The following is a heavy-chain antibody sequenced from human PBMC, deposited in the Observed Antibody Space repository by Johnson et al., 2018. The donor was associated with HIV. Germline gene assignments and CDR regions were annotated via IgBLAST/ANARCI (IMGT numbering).Heavy chain of an antibody. D-gene: IGHD3-10*01. V-gene: IGHV3-7*02. J-gene: IGHJ3*01. CDR3: ARAPEVRGVDAFDV. CDR2: INEDGSEK. Sequence: VQLVESGGGLVQPGGSLRLSCAASGFTFSSYWMSWVRQAPGKGLEWVANINEDGSEKYYVDSVKGRFTISRDNAKNSLYMQMNSLRAEDTAVYYCARAPEVRGVDAFDVWGQGTVVTVSS. CDR1: GFTFSSYW.